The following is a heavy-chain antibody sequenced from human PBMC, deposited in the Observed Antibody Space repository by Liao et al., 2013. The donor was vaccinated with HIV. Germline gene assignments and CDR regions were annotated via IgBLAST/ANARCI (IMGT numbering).Heavy chain of an antibody. Sequence: QVQLQQWGAGLLKPSETLSLTCAVYGGSFSGYYWTWVRQPPGKGLEWIGEINHSGDTTYSPSLKSRVTLSVDTSKNQFSLKLTSVTAADTAIYYCASSLAAPSIPRDDFWGQGNLVTVSS. CDR1: GGSFSGYY. D-gene: IGHD3/OR15-3a*01. J-gene: IGHJ4*02. V-gene: IGHV4-34*02. CDR2: INHSGDT. CDR3: ASSLAAPSIPRDDF.